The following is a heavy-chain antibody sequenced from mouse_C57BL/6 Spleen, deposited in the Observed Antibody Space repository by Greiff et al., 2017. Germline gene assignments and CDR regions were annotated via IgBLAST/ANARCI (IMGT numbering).Heavy chain of an antibody. CDR1: GYTFTSYW. V-gene: IGHV1-55*01. J-gene: IGHJ2*01. CDR3: ANTYYSNSYYFDY. D-gene: IGHD2-5*01. Sequence: QVQLQQSGAELVKPGASVKMSCKASGYTFTSYWITWVKQRPGQGLEWIGDIYPGSGSTNYNEKFKSKATLTVDTSSSTAYMQLSSLTSEDSAVYYCANTYYSNSYYFDYWGQGTTLTVSS. CDR2: IYPGSGST.